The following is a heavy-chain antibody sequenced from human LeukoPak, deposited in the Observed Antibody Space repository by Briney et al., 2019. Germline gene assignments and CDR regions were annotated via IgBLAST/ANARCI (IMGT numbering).Heavy chain of an antibody. J-gene: IGHJ6*03. V-gene: IGHV4-38-2*02. CDR2: IYHSGST. CDR1: GYSISSGSY. D-gene: IGHD3-10*01. Sequence: TQSLTGTVPGYSISSGSYWGWNRQHPGKGLEWIGSIYHSGSTYYNPSLKSRVTISVDTSKNQFSLKLSSVTAADTAVYYCARDRMVRGVSDMDVWGKGTTVTVSS. CDR3: ARDRMVRGVSDMDV.